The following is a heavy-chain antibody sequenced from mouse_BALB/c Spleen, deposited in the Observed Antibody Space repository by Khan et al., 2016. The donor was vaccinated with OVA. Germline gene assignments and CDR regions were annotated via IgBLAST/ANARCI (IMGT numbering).Heavy chain of an antibody. CDR1: GYSITSGYY. D-gene: IGHD2-14*01. J-gene: IGHJ4*01. CDR3: ASAGYDGSYAMDY. V-gene: IGHV3-6*02. CDR2: ISYDGSN. Sequence: EVQLQESGPGLVKPSQSLSLTCSVTGYSITSGYYWNWIRQFPGNKLEWMGYISYDGSNNYNPSLKNRISITRDTPKNQFFLKLNSVTTEDTATYYCASAGYDGSYAMDYWGQGTSVTVSS.